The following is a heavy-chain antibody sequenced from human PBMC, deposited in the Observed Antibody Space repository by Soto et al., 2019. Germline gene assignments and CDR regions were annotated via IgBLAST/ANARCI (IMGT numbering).Heavy chain of an antibody. D-gene: IGHD2-2*01. Sequence: ASETLSLTCTVSDHSISTSSYYWGWFRQSPGKGLEWIGSLHYSGTTYYHPSLKSRVTISVDASRNQFSLRANSVTAADTAVYYCARHDWSRFYGMDVWGQGTTVTVSS. CDR3: ARHDWSRFYGMDV. V-gene: IGHV4-39*01. CDR1: DHSISTSSYY. J-gene: IGHJ6*02. CDR2: LHYSGTT.